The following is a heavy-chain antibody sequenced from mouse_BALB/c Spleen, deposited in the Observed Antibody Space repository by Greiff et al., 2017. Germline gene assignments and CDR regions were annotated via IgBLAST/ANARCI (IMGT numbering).Heavy chain of an antibody. Sequence: LQQPGSELVRPGASVKLSCKASGYTFTSYWMHWVKQRPGQGLEWIGNIYPGSGSTNYDEKFKSKATLTVDTSSSTAYMQISSLTSEDSAIYYCARPLTGTKWYFDVWGAGTTVTVSS. CDR3: ARPLTGTKWYFDV. CDR1: GYTFTSYW. V-gene: IGHV1S22*01. CDR2: IYPGSGST. D-gene: IGHD4-1*01. J-gene: IGHJ1*01.